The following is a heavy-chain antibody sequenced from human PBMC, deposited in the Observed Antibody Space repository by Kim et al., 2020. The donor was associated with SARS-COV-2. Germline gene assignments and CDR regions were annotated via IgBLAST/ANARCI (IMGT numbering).Heavy chain of an antibody. Sequence: SETLSLTCTVSGGSISSGDYYWSWIRQPPGKGLEWIGYIYYSGSTYYNPSLKSRVTISVDTSKNQFSLKLSSVTAADTAVYYCARGRAYYDFWSGRRTYYFDYWGQGTLVTVSS. J-gene: IGHJ4*02. CDR3: ARGRAYYDFWSGRRTYYFDY. CDR1: GGSISSGDYY. V-gene: IGHV4-30-4*01. CDR2: IYYSGST. D-gene: IGHD3-3*01.